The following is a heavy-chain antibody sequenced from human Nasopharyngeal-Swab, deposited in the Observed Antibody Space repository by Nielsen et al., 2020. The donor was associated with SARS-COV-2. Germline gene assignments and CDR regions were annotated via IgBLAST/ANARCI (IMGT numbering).Heavy chain of an antibody. J-gene: IGHJ4*02. Sequence: WVRQAPGQGLEWMGWISAYNGNTNYAQKLQGRVTMTTDTSTSTAYMELRSLRSDDTAAHYCARGGSYLTGPADYWGQGTLVTVSS. D-gene: IGHD1-26*01. V-gene: IGHV1-18*01. CDR2: ISAYNGNT. CDR3: ARGGSYLTGPADY.